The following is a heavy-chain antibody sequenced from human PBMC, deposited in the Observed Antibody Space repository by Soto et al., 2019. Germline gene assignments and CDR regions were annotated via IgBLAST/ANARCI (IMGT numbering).Heavy chain of an antibody. D-gene: IGHD3-16*02. Sequence: EVQLVESGGGLVKPGGSLRLSCAASGFTFSNAWMSWVRQAPGKGLEWVGRIKSKTDGGTTDYAAPVKGRFTISRDDSKNTLYQQMNSLKTGDTAVYYCTTGSMEDDVWGSYRYKDYCGQGTLVTVSS. V-gene: IGHV3-15*01. CDR1: GFTFSNAW. J-gene: IGHJ4*02. CDR3: TTGSMEDDVWGSYRYKDY. CDR2: IKSKTDGGTT.